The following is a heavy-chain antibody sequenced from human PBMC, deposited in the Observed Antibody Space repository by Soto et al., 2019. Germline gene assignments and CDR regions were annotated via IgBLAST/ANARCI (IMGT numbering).Heavy chain of an antibody. CDR1: RYTFTTYG. CDR3: ARDFCSSTSCYKGYYYGMDV. CDR2: ISAYNGNT. V-gene: IGHV1-18*04. Sequence: ASVKVSCKASRYTFTTYGISWVRQAPGQGLEWMGWISAYNGNTNYAQKLQGRVTMTTDTSTSTAYMELRSLRSDDTAVYYCARDFCSSTSCYKGYYYGMDVWGQGTTVTVSS. D-gene: IGHD2-2*02. J-gene: IGHJ6*02.